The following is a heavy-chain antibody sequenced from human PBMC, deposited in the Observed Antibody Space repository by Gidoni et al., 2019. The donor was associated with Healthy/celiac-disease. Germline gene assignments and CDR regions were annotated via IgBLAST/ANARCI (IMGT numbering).Heavy chain of an antibody. Sequence: EVQLVESGGGLVQPGGSLRLSCAASGFTSSSYEMNWVRQAPGKGLEWVSYISSGGNTIYYAGSVKGRFTISRDNAKNSLYLQMNSLRAEDTAVYYCARGLVTATRVFDYWGQGTLVTVSS. V-gene: IGHV3-48*03. CDR3: ARGLVTATRVFDY. CDR2: ISSGGNTI. CDR1: GFTSSSYE. D-gene: IGHD2-21*02. J-gene: IGHJ4*02.